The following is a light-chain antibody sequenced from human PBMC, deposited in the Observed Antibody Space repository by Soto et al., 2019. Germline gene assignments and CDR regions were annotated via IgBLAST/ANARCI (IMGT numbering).Light chain of an antibody. CDR3: QSYDSSPSGYV. CDR2: GNS. Sequence: QSALTQPPSVSGAPGQRGTISCTGSSSNIGAGYDVHWYQQLPGTAPKLLIYGNSNRPSGVPDRFSGSKSGTSASLAITGLQAEDEADYYRQSYDSSPSGYVFGTGTKVTVL. J-gene: IGLJ1*01. CDR1: SSNIGAGYD. V-gene: IGLV1-40*01.